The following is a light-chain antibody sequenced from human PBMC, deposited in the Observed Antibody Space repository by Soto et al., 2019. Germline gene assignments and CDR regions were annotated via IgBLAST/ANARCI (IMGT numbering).Light chain of an antibody. CDR1: SCNIGAGYD. CDR3: QSYDSSLSASYV. Sequence: QSVLTPAPSVSGAPGQSGTISFPGISCNIGAGYDVHWYQQLPGTAPKLLIYGNSNRPSGVPDRFSGSKSGTSASLAITGLQAEDEADYYCQSYDSSLSASYVFGTGTKVTGL. V-gene: IGLV1-40*01. J-gene: IGLJ1*01. CDR2: GNS.